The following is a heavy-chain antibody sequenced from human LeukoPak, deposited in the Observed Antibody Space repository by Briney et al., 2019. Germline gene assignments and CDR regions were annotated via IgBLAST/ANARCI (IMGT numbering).Heavy chain of an antibody. J-gene: IGHJ6*03. D-gene: IGHD3-10*01. CDR1: GYTFTTYD. CDR2: MNPNSGNT. CDR3: ARGKLTMVRGVNNYYYMDV. Sequence: ASVKVSCKASGYTFTTYDINWVRQAPGQGLEWMGWMNPNSGNTGYAQKFQGRVSITRNTSISTAYMELSSLRSEDTAMYYCARGKLTMVRGVNNYYYMDVWGKGTTVTVSS. V-gene: IGHV1-8*01.